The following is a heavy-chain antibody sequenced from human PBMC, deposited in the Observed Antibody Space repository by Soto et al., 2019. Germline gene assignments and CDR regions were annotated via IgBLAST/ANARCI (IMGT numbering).Heavy chain of an antibody. D-gene: IGHD2-2*01. CDR3: AKDGADCSSTSCLYYFDY. Sequence: GGSLRLSCAASGFTFSSYAMSWVRQAPGKGLEWVSAISGSGGSTYYADSVKGRFTISRDNSKNTLYLQMNSLRAEDTAVYYCAKDGADCSSTSCLYYFDYWGQGTLVTVSS. CDR1: GFTFSSYA. CDR2: ISGSGGST. V-gene: IGHV3-23*01. J-gene: IGHJ4*02.